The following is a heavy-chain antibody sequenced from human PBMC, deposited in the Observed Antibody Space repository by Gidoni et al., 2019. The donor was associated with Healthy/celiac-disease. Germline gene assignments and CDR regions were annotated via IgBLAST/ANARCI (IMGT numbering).Heavy chain of an antibody. V-gene: IGHV3-30*18. CDR3: AKDSEGYFDY. Sequence: QVQLVESGGGVVQPGRSLRLSCAASGFTFSSYGMHWVRQAPGKGLEWVAVISDDGSNKYYADSVKGRFTISRDKSKNTLYLQMNSLRAEDTAVYYCAKDSEGYFDYWGQGTLVTVSS. J-gene: IGHJ4*02. CDR1: GFTFSSYG. CDR2: ISDDGSNK.